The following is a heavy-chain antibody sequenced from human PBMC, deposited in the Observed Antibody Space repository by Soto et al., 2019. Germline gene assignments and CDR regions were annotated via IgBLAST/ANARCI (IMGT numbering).Heavy chain of an antibody. D-gene: IGHD2-21*02. CDR1: GFTFSSYS. V-gene: IGHV3-23*01. CDR3: EKDIPGAYCGCDCYPYNPFKP. Sequence: GGSLRLSCAASGFTFSSYSISWVRQAPWKGLEWVSAISGSGVSTYYADSVKGRFTISRDNSKNTLYLQMNSLRAEDTAVYYCEKDIPGAYCGCDCYPYNPFKPWGHGTLVTVS. CDR2: ISGSGVST. J-gene: IGHJ1*01.